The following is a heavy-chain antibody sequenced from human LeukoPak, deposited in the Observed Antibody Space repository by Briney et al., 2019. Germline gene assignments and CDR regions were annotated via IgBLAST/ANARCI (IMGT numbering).Heavy chain of an antibody. CDR2: IWPSDSST. D-gene: IGHD6-19*01. CDR1: GYSFTTYW. Sequence: PGESLQISCKTSGYSFTTYWIRWVRHMTGQGLEWMGIIWPSDSSTRYSPSFQGQVTISADRSIATAYLQWSSLKASDTAMYYCVRRGIEGAGIDHWGQGTLVTVFS. J-gene: IGHJ4*02. V-gene: IGHV5-51*01. CDR3: VRRGIEGAGIDH.